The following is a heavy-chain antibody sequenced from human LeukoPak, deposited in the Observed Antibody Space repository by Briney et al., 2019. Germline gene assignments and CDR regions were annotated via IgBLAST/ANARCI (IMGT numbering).Heavy chain of an antibody. CDR3: ARVLTRDGDYLFDY. Sequence: ASVKVSCKASGYTFTGYYMHWVRQAPGQGLEWMGWINPNSGGTKYAQKFQGRVTMTRHTSISTAYMELSRLRSDDTAVYYCARVLTRDGDYLFDYWGQGTLVTVSS. D-gene: IGHD4-17*01. CDR2: INPNSGGT. CDR1: GYTFTGYY. V-gene: IGHV1-2*02. J-gene: IGHJ4*02.